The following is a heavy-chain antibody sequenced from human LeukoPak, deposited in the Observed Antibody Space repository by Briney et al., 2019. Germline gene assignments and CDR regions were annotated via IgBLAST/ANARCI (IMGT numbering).Heavy chain of an antibody. CDR1: GYTFSSYG. V-gene: IGHV1-18*01. Sequence: ASVKVSCKASGYTFSSYGISWVRQTPGQGLEWLGWISGYNANTHYAQNLRGRVTMTADTSTSTAYMELRSLTSDDTAVYYCARDYYYDSSGYRNNFDYWGQGTLVTVSS. CDR2: ISGYNANT. D-gene: IGHD3-22*01. CDR3: ARDYYYDSSGYRNNFDY. J-gene: IGHJ4*02.